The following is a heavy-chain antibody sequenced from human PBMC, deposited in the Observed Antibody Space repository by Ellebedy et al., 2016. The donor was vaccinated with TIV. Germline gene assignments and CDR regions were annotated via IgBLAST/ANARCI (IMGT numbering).Heavy chain of an antibody. Sequence: GESLKISCAASGFIFSDYQMSWIRQAPGKGLECVSYISSSGGTTYYADSVKGRFTISRDNAKNSLYLQMNSLRAEDTAVYYCAIDTRFIDHQHNWFDPWGQGTLVTVSS. CDR1: GFIFSDYQ. J-gene: IGHJ5*02. V-gene: IGHV3-11*01. CDR3: AIDTRFIDHQHNWFDP. D-gene: IGHD2-2*01. CDR2: ISSSGGTT.